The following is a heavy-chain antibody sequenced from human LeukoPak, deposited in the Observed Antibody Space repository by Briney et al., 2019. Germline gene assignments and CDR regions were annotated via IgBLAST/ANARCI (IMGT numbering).Heavy chain of an antibody. J-gene: IGHJ4*02. CDR3: ATDSSYYKWDY. D-gene: IGHD1-26*01. CDR1: GGSINSYH. Sequence: SETLSLTCTVSGGSINSYHWSWIRQPPGKGLEWIGYIFDTGNTNYNPSLKSRVTMSLDTSKNRFSLRLNSVTAADTALYYCATDSSYYKWDYWGQGTLVTVSS. CDR2: IFDTGNT. V-gene: IGHV4-59*12.